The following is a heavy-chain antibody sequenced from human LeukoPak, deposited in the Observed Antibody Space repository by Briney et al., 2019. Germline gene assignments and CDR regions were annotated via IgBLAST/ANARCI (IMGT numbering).Heavy chain of an antibody. D-gene: IGHD3-10*01. CDR3: ARDGWFGDYNRFGP. V-gene: IGHV3-48*01. Sequence: GGSLRLSCAASGFTFSSYSMNWVRQAPGKGLEWVSYISSASNTIYYADSVKGRFTISRDNAKNSLYLQMNSLRAEDTAMYYCARDGWFGDYNRFGPWGQGTLVTVSS. CDR2: ISSASNTI. CDR1: GFTFSSYS. J-gene: IGHJ5*02.